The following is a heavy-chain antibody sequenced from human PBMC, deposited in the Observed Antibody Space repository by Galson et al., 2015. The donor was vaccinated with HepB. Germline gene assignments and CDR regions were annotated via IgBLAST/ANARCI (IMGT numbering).Heavy chain of an antibody. V-gene: IGHV3-23*01. D-gene: IGHD3-3*01. Sequence: SLRLSCAASGFTFSSYAMSWVRQAPGKGLEWVSAISGSGGSTYYADSVKGRFTISRDNSKNTLYLQMNSLRAEDTAVYYCAKIELGLRFLEWLENWGQGTLVTVSS. J-gene: IGHJ4*02. CDR3: AKIELGLRFLEWLEN. CDR2: ISGSGGST. CDR1: GFTFSSYA.